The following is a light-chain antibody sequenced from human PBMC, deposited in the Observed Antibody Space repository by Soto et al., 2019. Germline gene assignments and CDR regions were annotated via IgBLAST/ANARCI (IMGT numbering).Light chain of an antibody. J-gene: IGKJ4*01. CDR3: QQCFSTPLLT. CDR2: GAS. Sequence: DIPMTQSPSSLSASVGDRVTITCRASQSISTVLNWYQQKPGKAPKLLIYGASNLESGVPSTFSGSGSGTDFTLTISSLQPEDFATYYCQQCFSTPLLTFGGGTKVEIK. V-gene: IGKV1-39*01. CDR1: QSISTV.